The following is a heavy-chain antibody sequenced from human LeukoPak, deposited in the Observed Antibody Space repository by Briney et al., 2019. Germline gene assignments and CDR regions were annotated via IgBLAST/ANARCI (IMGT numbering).Heavy chain of an antibody. CDR2: IFYSGST. V-gene: IGHV4-39*07. CDR3: ASPVYDSSQDDAFDI. Sequence: PSETLSLTCTVSGGSISTSNYYWGWIRQPPGKGLEWIGNIFYSGSTYYNPSLKSRVTISVDTSKNQFSLKLSSVTAADTAVYYCASPVYDSSQDDAFDIWGQGTMATVSS. D-gene: IGHD3-22*01. J-gene: IGHJ3*02. CDR1: GGSISTSNYY.